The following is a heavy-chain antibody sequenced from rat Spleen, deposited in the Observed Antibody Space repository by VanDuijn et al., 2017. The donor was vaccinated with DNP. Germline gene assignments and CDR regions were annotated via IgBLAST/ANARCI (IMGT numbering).Heavy chain of an antibody. CDR3: TRDYSRWYFDF. CDR2: ISSGGST. V-gene: IGHV2S12*01. D-gene: IGHD1-1*01. Sequence: QVQLKESGPGLVQPSETLSLTCTVSGFSLTNYHVHWVRQPPGKGLEWIAAISSGGSTYYNSALKSRLSISRDTSKSQVFLKMNSLQTEDTAIYFCTRDYSRWYFDFWGPGTMVTVSS. J-gene: IGHJ1*01. CDR1: GFSLTNYH.